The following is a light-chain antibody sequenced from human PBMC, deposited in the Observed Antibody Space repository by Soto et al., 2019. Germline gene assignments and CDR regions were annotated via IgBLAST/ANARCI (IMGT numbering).Light chain of an antibody. CDR2: RNN. Sequence: QSVLTQPPSASGTPGQRVTISCSGSSSNIGSNYVYWYQQLPGTAPKLLIYRNNQRPSGVPDRFSCSTSGTSSSLAISGLRSEDEADYYCAAWDDSLGGPVFGGGTKLTVL. V-gene: IGLV1-47*01. CDR3: AAWDDSLGGPV. CDR1: SSNIGSNY. J-gene: IGLJ2*01.